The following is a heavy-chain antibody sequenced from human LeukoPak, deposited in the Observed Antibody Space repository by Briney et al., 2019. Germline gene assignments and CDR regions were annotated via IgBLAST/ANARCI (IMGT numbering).Heavy chain of an antibody. CDR3: ARQVDHHMYDY. Sequence: GESLKISCKGSGYSFTSYWIGWVRPMPGKGLGWMGIIYPGDSDTRYSPSFQGQVTISADKSISTAYLQWSSLKASDTAMYYCARQVDHHMYDYWGQGTLVTVSS. V-gene: IGHV5-51*01. CDR1: GYSFTSYW. CDR2: IYPGDSDT. J-gene: IGHJ4*02. D-gene: IGHD1-26*01.